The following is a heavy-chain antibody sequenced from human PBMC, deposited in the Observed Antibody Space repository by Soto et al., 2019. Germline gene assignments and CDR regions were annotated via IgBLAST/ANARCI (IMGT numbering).Heavy chain of an antibody. CDR2: INPNSGGT. CDR3: ARDRSGYDFVSFFDY. D-gene: IGHD5-12*01. V-gene: IGHV1-2*02. J-gene: IGHJ4*02. Sequence: ASVKVSCKASGYTFTGYYMHWVRQAPGQGLEWMGWINPNSGGTNYAQKFQGRVTMTRDTSISTAYMELSRLRSDDTAVYYCARDRSGYDFVSFFDYWGQGTLVTVSS. CDR1: GYTFTGYY.